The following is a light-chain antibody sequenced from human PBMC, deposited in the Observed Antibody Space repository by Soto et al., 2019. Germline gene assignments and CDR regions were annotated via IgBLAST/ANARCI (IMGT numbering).Light chain of an antibody. CDR2: EVS. V-gene: IGLV2-14*01. CDR1: SSDVGGYKY. J-gene: IGLJ2*01. CDR3: ASYTSSSTSVI. Sequence: VLTQPASVSGSPGQSITISCTGTSSDVGGYKYVSWYQQHPDKAPKLIIFEVSNRPSGISSRFSGSKSGNTASLTISGLQAEDEADYYCASYTSSSTSVIFGRGTKVTVL.